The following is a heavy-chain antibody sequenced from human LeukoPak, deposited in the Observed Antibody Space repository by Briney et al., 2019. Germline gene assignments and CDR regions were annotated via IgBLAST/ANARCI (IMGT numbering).Heavy chain of an antibody. CDR3: ATYDSSGPRGVDAFDI. CDR1: GFTFSNAY. Sequence: GGSLRLSCAASGFTFSNAYMSWVRQAPGKGLEWVSVIYSGGSTYYADSVKGRFTISRDNSKNTLYLQMNSLRAEDTAVYYCATYDSSGPRGVDAFDIWGQGTMVTVSS. D-gene: IGHD3-22*01. V-gene: IGHV3-53*01. J-gene: IGHJ3*02. CDR2: IYSGGST.